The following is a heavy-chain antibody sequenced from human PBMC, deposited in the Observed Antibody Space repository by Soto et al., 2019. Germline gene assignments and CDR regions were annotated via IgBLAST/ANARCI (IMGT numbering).Heavy chain of an antibody. CDR2: ITSGGDT. V-gene: IGHV3-23*01. J-gene: IGHJ4*02. CDR3: EKTDTFHSQSSGWANRFDS. CDR1: GFTFSNYA. Sequence: EVQLLESGGGLVQPGGSLRLFCAASGFTFSNYAMTWVRQAPGKGLEWVSTITSGGDTYFGDTVKGRFSISRDISKRTLYLQMASLRAEDTAVYYCEKTDTFHSQSSGWANRFDSWGQGTLVTVSS. D-gene: IGHD6-19*01.